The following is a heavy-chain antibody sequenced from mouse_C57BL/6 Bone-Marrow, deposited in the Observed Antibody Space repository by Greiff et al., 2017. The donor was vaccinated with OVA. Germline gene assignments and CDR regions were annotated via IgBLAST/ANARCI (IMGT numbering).Heavy chain of an antibody. J-gene: IGHJ3*01. CDR2: IYPGSGST. Sequence: QVQLQQPGAELVKPGASVKLSCKASGYTFTSYWIHWVKQRPGQGLEWIGGIYPGSGSTNYNEKFKSKATLTVDTSSSTAYMQLSSLTSEDSAVYYCAREDSSGWWVGYWGRGTLVTVSA. D-gene: IGHD3-2*02. CDR3: AREDSSGWWVGY. CDR1: GYTFTSYW. V-gene: IGHV1-55*01.